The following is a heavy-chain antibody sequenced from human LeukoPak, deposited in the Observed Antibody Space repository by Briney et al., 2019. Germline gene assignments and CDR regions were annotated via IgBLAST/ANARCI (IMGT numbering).Heavy chain of an antibody. V-gene: IGHV3-13*01. CDR3: ARALGHFYGMDV. CDR1: GFTLSNYA. D-gene: IGHD2/OR15-2a*01. J-gene: IGHJ6*02. Sequence: GGSLRLSCAASGFTLSNYAMHWARQATGKGLEWISAIGSGGDVYYSGSVKGPLAISRENAKNSLYLQMNSLRVGDTAVYYCARALGHFYGMDVWGQGTTVTVSS. CDR2: IGSGGDV.